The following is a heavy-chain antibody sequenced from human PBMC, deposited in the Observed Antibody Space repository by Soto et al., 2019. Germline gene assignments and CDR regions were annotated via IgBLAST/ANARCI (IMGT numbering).Heavy chain of an antibody. Sequence: QVQLVESGGGVVQPGRSLRLSCAASGFTFSSYAMHWVRQAPGKGLEWVTLISYDGSNKYYADSVKGRFTISRDNSKNTLYLQMNSLRAEDTAVYYCARELAVADWYFDLWGRGTLATVSS. V-gene: IGHV3-30-3*01. CDR2: ISYDGSNK. CDR3: ARELAVADWYFDL. J-gene: IGHJ2*01. CDR1: GFTFSSYA. D-gene: IGHD6-19*01.